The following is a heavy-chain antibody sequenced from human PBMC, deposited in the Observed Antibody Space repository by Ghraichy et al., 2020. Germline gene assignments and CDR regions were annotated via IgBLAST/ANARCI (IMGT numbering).Heavy chain of an antibody. D-gene: IGHD3-3*01. V-gene: IGHV4-59*01. Sequence: SETLSLTCTVSGGSISSYYWSWIRQPPGKGLEWIGYIYYSGSTNYNPSLKSRVTISVDTSKNQFSLKLSSVTAADTAVYYCARVTSYDFWSGYSPYYMDVWGKGTTVTVSS. CDR2: IYYSGST. J-gene: IGHJ6*03. CDR3: ARVTSYDFWSGYSPYYMDV. CDR1: GGSISSYY.